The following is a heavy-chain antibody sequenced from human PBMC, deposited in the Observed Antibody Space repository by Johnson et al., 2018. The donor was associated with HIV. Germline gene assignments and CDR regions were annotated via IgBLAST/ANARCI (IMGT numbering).Heavy chain of an antibody. J-gene: IGHJ3*01. V-gene: IGHV3-30*04. CDR2: ISYDGSNK. CDR1: GFTFSSYA. CDR3: ATDEYTNSLGV. Sequence: QVQLLESGGGVVQPGRSLRLSCAASGFTFSSYAMHWVRQAPGKGLEWVAVISYDGSNKYNADSVKGRFTISRDNSKNTLYLQMNSLRAEDTAVYYCATDEYTNSLGVWGQGTMVTVYS. D-gene: IGHD6-6*01.